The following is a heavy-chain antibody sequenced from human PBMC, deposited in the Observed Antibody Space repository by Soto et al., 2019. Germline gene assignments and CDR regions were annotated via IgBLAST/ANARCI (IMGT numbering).Heavy chain of an antibody. CDR3: ARDFLISPPALVPAAGGYYYYYGMDV. J-gene: IGHJ6*02. V-gene: IGHV4-30-2*05. CDR1: GGSISSGVYT. CDR2: IYHSGST. Sequence: SETLSLTCAVSGGSISSGVYTWSWIRQPPEKDQEKIGYIYHSGSTYYNPSLKSRVTISVDTSKNQFSLKLSSVTAADTAVYYCARDFLISPPALVPAAGGYYYYYGMDVWGQGTTVTVSS. D-gene: IGHD2-2*01.